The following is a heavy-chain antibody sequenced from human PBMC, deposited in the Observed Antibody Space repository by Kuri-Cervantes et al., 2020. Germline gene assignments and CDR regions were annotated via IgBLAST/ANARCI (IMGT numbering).Heavy chain of an antibody. V-gene: IGHV1-18*01. D-gene: IGHD6-19*01. J-gene: IGHJ4*02. Sequence: ASVKVSCKTSGYTFTDYGINWVRKAPGQGLEWMGWISAYNGNTNYAQKLQGRVTMTTDTSTSTAYMELRSLRSDDTAVYYCAILSGWYKEVWDYWGQGTLVTVSS. CDR3: AILSGWYKEVWDY. CDR1: GYTFTDYG. CDR2: ISAYNGNT.